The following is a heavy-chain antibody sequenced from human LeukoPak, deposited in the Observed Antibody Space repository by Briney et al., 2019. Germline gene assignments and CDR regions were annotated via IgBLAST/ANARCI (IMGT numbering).Heavy chain of an antibody. D-gene: IGHD3-22*01. J-gene: IGHJ4*02. CDR1: GGTFSSYA. CDR3: ARDSAYYYDSSGSHFDY. Sequence: GASVEVSCKASGGTFSSYAISWVRQAPGQGLEWMGRIITIFGTANYAQKFQGRVTITTDESTSTAYMELSSLRSEDTAVYYCARDSAYYYDSSGSHFDYWGQGTLVTVSS. CDR2: IITIFGTA. V-gene: IGHV1-69*05.